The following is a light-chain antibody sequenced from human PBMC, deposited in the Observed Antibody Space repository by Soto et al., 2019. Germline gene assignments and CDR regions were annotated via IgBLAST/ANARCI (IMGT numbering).Light chain of an antibody. CDR2: RNN. Sequence: QLVLTQSPSASGTPGQRVTISCSGSRSNIGRNFAYWYQHVPETAPRLLIQRNNERPSGVPDRFSGSKSGTSVSLAISGLRSDDEATYYCAAWDDTLDAQVFGGGTKLTVL. CDR3: AAWDDTLDAQV. J-gene: IGLJ3*02. V-gene: IGLV1-47*01. CDR1: RSNIGRNF.